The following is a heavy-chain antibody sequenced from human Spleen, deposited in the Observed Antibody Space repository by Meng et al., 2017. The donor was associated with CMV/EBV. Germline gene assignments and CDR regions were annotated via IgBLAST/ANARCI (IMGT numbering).Heavy chain of an antibody. CDR2: INHSGST. D-gene: IGHD1-7*01. Sequence: QVQLQQWGAGLWKPSETLSLTGAVYGGSFSGYYWSWIRQTPGKGLEWIGEINHSGSTNYNPSLKSRVTISVDTSKNQFSLKLSSVTAADTAVYYCARARYNWNYYQSPRNYFDYWGQGTLVTVSS. V-gene: IGHV4-34*01. CDR3: ARARYNWNYYQSPRNYFDY. CDR1: GGSFSGYY. J-gene: IGHJ4*02.